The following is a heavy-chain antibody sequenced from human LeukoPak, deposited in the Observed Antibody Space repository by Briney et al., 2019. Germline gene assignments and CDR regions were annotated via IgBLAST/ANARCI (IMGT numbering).Heavy chain of an antibody. CDR3: ARHPPYGDYQKLKTFYNWFDP. J-gene: IGHJ5*02. CDR1: GGSFSGYY. D-gene: IGHD4-17*01. V-gene: IGHV4-34*01. Sequence: PSETLSLTCAVYGGSFSGYYWSWIRQPPGKGLEWIGEINHSGSTNYNPSLKSRVTISVDTSKNQFSLKLSSVTAADTAVYYCARHPPYGDYQKLKTFYNWFDPWGQGTLVTVSS. CDR2: INHSGST.